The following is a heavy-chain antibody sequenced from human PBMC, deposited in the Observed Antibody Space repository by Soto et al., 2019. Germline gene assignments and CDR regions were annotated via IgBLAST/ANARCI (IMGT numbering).Heavy chain of an antibody. CDR1: GYSFTSYG. V-gene: IGHV1-18*04. D-gene: IGHD1-20*01. CDR3: ARDPPITGSLRGTPLMAV. Sequence: SVKVSCKASGYSFTSYGISWVRQAPGQGLEWMGWISAYNGNTNYEQKFQGRVAMTTDTSTNTAYLELRTLRSDDAAVYYCARDPPITGSLRGTPLMAVWGQ. CDR2: ISAYNGNT. J-gene: IGHJ6*02.